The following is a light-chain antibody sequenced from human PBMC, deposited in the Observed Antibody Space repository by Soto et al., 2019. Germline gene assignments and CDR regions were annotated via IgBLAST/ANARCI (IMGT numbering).Light chain of an antibody. CDR3: QHYNSLPST. J-gene: IGKJ1*01. CDR1: QSISSW. V-gene: IGKV1-5*03. Sequence: DIQMTQSPSTLSASVGDRVTITCRASQSISSWLAWYQQKPGKAPKLLIYKASSLESGVPSRFSGSGSATEFTLTISSLQPDDFATYYCQHYNSLPSTFGQGTKVEIK. CDR2: KAS.